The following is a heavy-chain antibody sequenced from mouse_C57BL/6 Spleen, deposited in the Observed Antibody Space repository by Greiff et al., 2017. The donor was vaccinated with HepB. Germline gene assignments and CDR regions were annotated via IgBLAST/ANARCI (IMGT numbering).Heavy chain of an antibody. V-gene: IGHV1-52*01. Sequence: QVHVKQPGAELVRPGSSVKLSCKASGYTFTSYWMHWVKQRPIQGLEWIGNIDPSDSETHYNQKFKDKATLTVDKSSSTAYMQLSSLTSEDSAVYYCARGGVYYDYDDGPSFAYWGQGTLVTVSA. CDR3: ARGGVYYDYDDGPSFAY. CDR2: IDPSDSET. J-gene: IGHJ3*01. D-gene: IGHD2-4*01. CDR1: GYTFTSYW.